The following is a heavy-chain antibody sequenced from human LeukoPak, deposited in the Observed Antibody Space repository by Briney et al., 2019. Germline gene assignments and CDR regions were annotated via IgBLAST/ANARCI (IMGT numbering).Heavy chain of an antibody. CDR1: GGSISSSNYY. CDR2: MYYNGIT. V-gene: IGHV4-39*01. Sequence: PSETLSLTCTVSGGSISSSNYYWGWIRQPPGKGLEWIGCMYYNGITYYNPSLKSRLTISVDTSKNQFSLKLSSVTAADTAVYYCASSVGATRFDYWGQGTPVTVSS. CDR3: ASSVGATRFDY. J-gene: IGHJ4*02. D-gene: IGHD1-26*01.